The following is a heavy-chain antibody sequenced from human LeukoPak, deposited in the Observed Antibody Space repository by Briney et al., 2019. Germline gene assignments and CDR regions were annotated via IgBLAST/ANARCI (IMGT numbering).Heavy chain of an antibody. D-gene: IGHD6-13*01. V-gene: IGHV3-23*01. CDR2: ISGSGGST. CDR3: AKYSSTWYGYFDY. CDR1: GFTFSSYW. Sequence: PGGSLRLSCAASGFTFSSYWMSRVRQAPGKGLEWVSAISGSGGSTYYADSVKGRFTISRDNSKNTLYLQMNSLRAEDTAVYYCAKYSSTWYGYFDYWGQGTLVTVSS. J-gene: IGHJ4*02.